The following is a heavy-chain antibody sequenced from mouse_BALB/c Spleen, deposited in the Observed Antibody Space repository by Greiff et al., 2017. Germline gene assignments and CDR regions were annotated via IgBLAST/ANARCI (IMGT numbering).Heavy chain of an antibody. CDR3: ARGNYDYDGYAMDY. CDR1: GYTFTSYV. CDR2: INPYNDGT. J-gene: IGHJ4*01. V-gene: IGHV1-14*01. Sequence: QLQESGPELVKPGASVKMSCKASGYTFTSYVMHWVKQKPGQGLEWIGYINPYNDGTKYNEKFKGKATLTSDKSSSTAYMELSSLTSEDSAVYYCARGNYDYDGYAMDYWGQGTSVTVSS. D-gene: IGHD2-4*01.